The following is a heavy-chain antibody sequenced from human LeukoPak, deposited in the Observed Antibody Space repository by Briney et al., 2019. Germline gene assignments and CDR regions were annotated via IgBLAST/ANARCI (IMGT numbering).Heavy chain of an antibody. V-gene: IGHV1-69*05. CDR2: IIPIFGTA. CDR3: ASGSRDGNYYYYYMDV. Sequence: SVKVSCKASGGTFSSYAISWVRQAPGQGLEWMGWIIPIFGTANYAQKFQGRVTITTDESTSTAYMELSSLRSEDTAVYYCASGSRDGNYYYYYMDVWGKGTTVTVSS. D-gene: IGHD2-15*01. J-gene: IGHJ6*03. CDR1: GGTFSSYA.